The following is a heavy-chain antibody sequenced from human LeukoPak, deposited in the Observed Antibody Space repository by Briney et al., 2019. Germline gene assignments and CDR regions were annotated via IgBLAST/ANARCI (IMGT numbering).Heavy chain of an antibody. J-gene: IGHJ4*02. Sequence: GGSLRLSCAASGFTFSQHFMTWIRQAPGKGLEWISYISGSGATYYADSVKGRFTVSRDNSKNTLFLQMNSLRAEDTAIYYCAKSPYYGATTRGYYFDYWGQGTLVTVSS. CDR2: ISGSGAT. V-gene: IGHV3-69-1*01. CDR3: AKSPYYGATTRGYYFDY. CDR1: GFTFSQHF. D-gene: IGHD1-26*01.